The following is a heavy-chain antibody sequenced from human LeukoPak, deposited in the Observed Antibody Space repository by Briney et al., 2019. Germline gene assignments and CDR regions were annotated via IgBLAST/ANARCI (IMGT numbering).Heavy chain of an antibody. V-gene: IGHV4-39*01. CDR3: ARGIGTTFDP. J-gene: IGHJ5*02. Sequence: PSETLSLTCVVSGGSISSSSYYLGWIRQPPGKGLEWIGNIYYSGSTPYNPSLKSRVTISVDTSKKQLSLKMSSVTAADTAVYYCARGIGTTFDPWGLGTLVTVSS. CDR2: IYYSGST. CDR1: GGSISSSSYY. D-gene: IGHD1-1*01.